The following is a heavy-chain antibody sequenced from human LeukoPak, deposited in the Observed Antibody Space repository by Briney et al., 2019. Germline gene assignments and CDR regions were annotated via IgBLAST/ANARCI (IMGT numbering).Heavy chain of an antibody. CDR2: ISYDGSNK. V-gene: IGHV3-30-3*01. CDR1: GFTFSSYW. J-gene: IGHJ5*02. D-gene: IGHD4-17*01. Sequence: PGGSLRLSCAASGFTFSSYWMHWVRQAPGKGLEWVAVISYDGSNKYYADSVKGRFTISRDNSKNTLYLQMNSLRAEDTAVYYCARDERSGPVTHGAWGQGTLVTVSS. CDR3: ARDERSGPVTHGA.